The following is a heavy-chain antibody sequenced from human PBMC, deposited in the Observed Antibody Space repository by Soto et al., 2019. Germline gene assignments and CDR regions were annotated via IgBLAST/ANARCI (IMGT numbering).Heavy chain of an antibody. Sequence: QVQLVESGGGVVQPGRSLRLSCAASGFTFSGYGMHWVRQAPGKGLEWVAVIRYDGSNTYYADSVKGRFTISRDNPKNPLYLQMTSLRAEDTAVYYCARDGVGATTYFGYFDYWGQGTLVTVSS. CDR3: ARDGVGATTYFGYFDY. J-gene: IGHJ4*02. CDR2: IRYDGSNT. CDR1: GFTFSGYG. V-gene: IGHV3-33*01. D-gene: IGHD1-26*01.